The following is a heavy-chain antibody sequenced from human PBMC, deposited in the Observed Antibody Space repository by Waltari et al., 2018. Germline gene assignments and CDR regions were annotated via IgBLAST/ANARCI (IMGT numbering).Heavy chain of an antibody. D-gene: IGHD3-10*01. CDR3: ALGSGMDV. Sequence: VQVLESGGGLVQPGGSLRLSCVASGFPFSSRAMSWVRQAPGKGLAWVATITGPGAGTYHADSVKGRFTISRDNSKNTMYLQMTSLTAEDTAEYYCALGSGMDVWGQGTTVTVSS. CDR2: ITGPGAGT. J-gene: IGHJ6*02. V-gene: IGHV3-23*01. CDR1: GFPFSSRA.